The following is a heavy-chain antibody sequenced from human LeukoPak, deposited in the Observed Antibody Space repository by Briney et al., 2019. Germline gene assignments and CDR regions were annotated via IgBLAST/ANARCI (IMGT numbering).Heavy chain of an antibody. J-gene: IGHJ4*02. V-gene: IGHV4-4*07. CDR1: GGSISSYY. CDR2: IYTSGST. Sequence: LETLSLTCTVSGGSISSYYWSWIRQPAGKGLEWIGRIYTSGSTNYNPSLKSRVTMSVDTSKNQFSLKLSSVTAADTAVYYCARGNSSGWYFAYWGQGTLVTVSS. CDR3: ARGNSSGWYFAY. D-gene: IGHD6-19*01.